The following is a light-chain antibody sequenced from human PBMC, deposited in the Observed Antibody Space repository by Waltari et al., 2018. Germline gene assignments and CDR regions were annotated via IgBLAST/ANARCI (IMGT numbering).Light chain of an antibody. CDR3: MIWHSSTWV. CDR2: YKSESDK. V-gene: IGLV5-45*02. J-gene: IGLJ3*02. CDR1: SGINVANYR. Sequence: QAVLTQPSSLSASPGASASLTSTLRSGINVANYRIHWYQQKPGSPPQYLLRYKSESDKQQGSGVPSRFSGSKDASANSGILLISGLQSEDEADYYCMIWHSSTWVFGGGTKLTVL.